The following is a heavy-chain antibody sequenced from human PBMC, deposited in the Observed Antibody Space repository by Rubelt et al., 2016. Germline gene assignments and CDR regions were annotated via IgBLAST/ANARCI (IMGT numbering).Heavy chain of an antibody. CDR3: ATLMTTVTDFDY. V-gene: IGHV1-69*02. D-gene: IGHD4-17*01. J-gene: IGHJ4*02. Sequence: GRVTITADKSTSTAYMELSSLRSEDTAVYYCATLMTTVTDFDYWGQGTLVTVSS.